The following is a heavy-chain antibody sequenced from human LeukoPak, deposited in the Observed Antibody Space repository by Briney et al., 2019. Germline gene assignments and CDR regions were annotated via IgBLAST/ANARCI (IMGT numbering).Heavy chain of an antibody. CDR2: IYYSGST. CDR1: GGSISSYY. CDR3: ARGSLHIVVVPAAIFGYYFDY. D-gene: IGHD2-2*02. Sequence: SETLSHTCTVSGGSISSYYWSWIRQPPGKGLEWIGYIYYSGSTNYNPSLKSRVTISVDTSKNQFSLKLSSVTAADTAVYYCARGSLHIVVVPAAIFGYYFDYWGQGTLVTVSS. V-gene: IGHV4-59*08. J-gene: IGHJ4*02.